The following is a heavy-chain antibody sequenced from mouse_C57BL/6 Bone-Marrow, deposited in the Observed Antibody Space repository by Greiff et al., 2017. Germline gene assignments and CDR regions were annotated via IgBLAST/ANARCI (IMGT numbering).Heavy chain of an antibody. Sequence: QFQLQQSGAELARPGASVKLSCKASGYTFTSYGLSWVKQRTGQGLEWIGEIYPRSGNTYYNEKFKGKATLTADKSSSTAYMELRSLTSEDSAVYFCARRGYGYDGNYAMDYWGQGTSVTVSS. CDR3: ARRGYGYDGNYAMDY. D-gene: IGHD2-2*01. CDR1: GYTFTSYG. CDR2: IYPRSGNT. J-gene: IGHJ4*01. V-gene: IGHV1-81*01.